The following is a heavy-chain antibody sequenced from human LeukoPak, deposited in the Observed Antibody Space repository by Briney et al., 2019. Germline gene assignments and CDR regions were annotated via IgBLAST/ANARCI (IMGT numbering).Heavy chain of an antibody. CDR1: GGSISSYY. J-gene: IGHJ5*02. V-gene: IGHV4-59*08. CDR2: NYHSGST. D-gene: IGHD2-2*01. Sequence: SETLSLTCTVSGGSISSYYWSWIRQPPGKGLEWIGSNYHSGSTYYNPSIKSRVTISVETSKNQFSLKLSSVKAADTAVYYWARSPGVVVRLDWFDPWGQGTLVTVSS. CDR3: ARSPGVVVRLDWFDP.